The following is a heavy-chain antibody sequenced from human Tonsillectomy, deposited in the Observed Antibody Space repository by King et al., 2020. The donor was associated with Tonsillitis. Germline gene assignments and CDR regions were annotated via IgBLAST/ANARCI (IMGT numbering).Heavy chain of an antibody. CDR2: ISYDGSNK. D-gene: IGHD2-21*02. V-gene: IGHV3-30-3*01. CDR1: GFTFSRYT. Sequence: VQLVESGGGVVQPGRSLRLSCAASGFTFSRYTMHWVRQAPGKGLEWVALISYDGSNKYYADSVKGRFTISRDTSKDTLYLQMNSLRAEDTAVYYCARGGYCGGDCYTSVWEYYFDYWGQGTLVTDSS. CDR3: ARGGYCGGDCYTSVWEYYFDY. J-gene: IGHJ4*02.